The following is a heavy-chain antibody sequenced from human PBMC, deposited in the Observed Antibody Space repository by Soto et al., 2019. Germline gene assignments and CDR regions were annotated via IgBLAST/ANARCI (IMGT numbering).Heavy chain of an antibody. CDR3: ASEYCSSTSCKNTPYYYYYMDV. CDR2: IWYDGSNK. Sequence: GGSLRLSCAASGFTFSSYGMHWVRQAPGKGLEWVAVIWYDGSNKYYADSVKGRFTISRDNSKNTLYLQMNSLRAEDTAVYYCASEYCSSTSCKNTPYYYYYMDVWGKGTTVTVSS. V-gene: IGHV3-33*01. J-gene: IGHJ6*03. CDR1: GFTFSSYG. D-gene: IGHD2-2*01.